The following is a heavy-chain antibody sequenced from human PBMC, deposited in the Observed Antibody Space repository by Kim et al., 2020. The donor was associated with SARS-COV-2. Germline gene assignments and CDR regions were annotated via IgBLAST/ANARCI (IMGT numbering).Heavy chain of an antibody. V-gene: IGHV3-48*03. D-gene: IGHD3-22*01. J-gene: IGHJ5*02. CDR1: GFTFSSYE. CDR3: ARDQGYYDSSGYYSNWFDP. CDR2: ISSSGSTI. Sequence: GGSLRLSCAASGFTFSSYEMNWVRQAPGKGLEWVSYISSSGSTIYYADSVKGRFTISRDNAKNSLYLQMNSLRAEDTAVYYCARDQGYYDSSGYYSNWFDPWGQGTLVTVSS.